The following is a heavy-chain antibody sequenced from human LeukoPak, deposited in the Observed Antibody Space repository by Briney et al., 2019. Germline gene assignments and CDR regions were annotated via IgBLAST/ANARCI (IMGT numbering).Heavy chain of an antibody. CDR1: GGTFSNYA. Sequence: EASVTVSCKASGGTFSNYAISWVRQAPGQGLEWMGGITPMFGTAKYAQKFQGRVTITADESTSTAYMELSSLRSEDTAVYYCARDSSEFRSPIPHWGQGTLVTVSS. J-gene: IGHJ1*01. CDR3: ARDSSEFRSPIPH. CDR2: ITPMFGTA. D-gene: IGHD2-21*01. V-gene: IGHV1-69*13.